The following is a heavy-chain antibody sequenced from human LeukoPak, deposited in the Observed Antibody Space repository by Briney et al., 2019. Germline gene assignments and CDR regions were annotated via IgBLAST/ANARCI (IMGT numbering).Heavy chain of an antibody. CDR2: IYSCGST. D-gene: IGHD6-13*01. J-gene: IGHJ3*02. V-gene: IGHV3-66*01. CDR3: ARDAPYSSSRSSYAFDI. Sequence: GGSLRLSCAASGFTVSSNYMSWVRQAPGKGLEWVSVIYSCGSTYYADSVKGRFTISRDNSKNTLYLQMNSLRAEDTAVYYCARDAPYSSSRSSYAFDIWGQGTMVTVSS. CDR1: GFTVSSNY.